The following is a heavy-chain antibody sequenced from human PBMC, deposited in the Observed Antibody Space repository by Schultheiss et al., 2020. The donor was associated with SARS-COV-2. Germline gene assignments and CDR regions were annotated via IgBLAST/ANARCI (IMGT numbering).Heavy chain of an antibody. Sequence: SQTLSLTCTVDNVSINTGGYYWSWFRQHPGKGLEWIGYIHYDGSTDYNPSLKSRLTLSLDSSENQFSLQLTSVTVADTAVYFCATGQWYSGRYYCDSWGQGTLVTVSS. CDR2: IHYDGST. J-gene: IGHJ4*02. CDR3: ATGQWYSGRYYCDS. CDR1: NVSINTGGYY. D-gene: IGHD1-26*01. V-gene: IGHV4-31*03.